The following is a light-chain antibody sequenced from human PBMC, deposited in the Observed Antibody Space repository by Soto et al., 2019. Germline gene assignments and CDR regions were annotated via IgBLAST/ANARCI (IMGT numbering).Light chain of an antibody. Sequence: DIQMTQSPSSLSASVGDRVTITCRASQDISVYLAWYQQKPGKVPKLLIYSAYTLQSGVPSRFSGSGSGTDFTLTISSLQHEDVATYFCQKFNTAPLTFGQGTRLEMK. CDR2: SAY. J-gene: IGKJ5*01. V-gene: IGKV1-27*01. CDR3: QKFNTAPLT. CDR1: QDISVY.